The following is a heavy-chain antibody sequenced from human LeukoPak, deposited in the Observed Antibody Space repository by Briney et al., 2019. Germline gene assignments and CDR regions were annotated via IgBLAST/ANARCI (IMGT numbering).Heavy chain of an antibody. D-gene: IGHD4-23*01. CDR3: ARGFIGGNGVGPGGYLDV. J-gene: IGHJ6*03. Sequence: ASVKVSCKASGNTFTGRYTHWVRQAPGQGREWMGWLNPNTGGTNYAPKFHGRVTMTRDTSISTAYMAVSSLTSDDTAVYFCARGFIGGNGVGPGGYLDVWGTGTTVTVSS. CDR2: LNPNTGGT. CDR1: GNTFTGRY. V-gene: IGHV1-2*02.